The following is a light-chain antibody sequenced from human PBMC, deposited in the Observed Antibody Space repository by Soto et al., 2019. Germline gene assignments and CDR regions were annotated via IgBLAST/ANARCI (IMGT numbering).Light chain of an antibody. V-gene: IGLV2-8*01. CDR3: SSYAGSTKWV. J-gene: IGLJ3*02. CDR2: EVN. Sequence: QSALTQPPSASGSPGQSVTISCTGTSSDVGGYNYVSWFQQHPGKAPKFMIYEVNKRPSGVPDRFSGSKSGNTASLTVSGLQAEDEADYYCSSYAGSTKWVFGGGTKLTVL. CDR1: SSDVGGYNY.